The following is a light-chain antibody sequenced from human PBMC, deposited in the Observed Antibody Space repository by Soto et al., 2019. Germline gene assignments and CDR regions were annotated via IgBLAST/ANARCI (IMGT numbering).Light chain of an antibody. J-gene: IGKJ4*01. CDR1: QSVANY. Sequence: IVLTQSPVTLSLSPGERAVLSCRAGQSVANYLGWYQQKPGQAPRLLIYDASTRATGVPARFSGSGSGTDFTLTISSLEPEDCAVYYCQQRSNWPPLTFGGGTKVEIK. CDR2: DAS. CDR3: QQRSNWPPLT. V-gene: IGKV3-11*01.